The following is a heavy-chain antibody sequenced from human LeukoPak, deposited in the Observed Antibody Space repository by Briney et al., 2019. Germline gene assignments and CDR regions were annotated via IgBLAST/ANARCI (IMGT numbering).Heavy chain of an antibody. CDR2: IYYSGST. J-gene: IGHJ5*02. CDR1: GGSTSSSSYY. Sequence: SETLSLTCTVSGGSTSSSSYYWSWIRQPPGKGLEWIGSIYYSGSTYYNPSLKSRVTISVDTSKNQFSLKLSSVTAADTAVYYCARRRKYSYGYLSWFDPWGQGTLVTVSS. CDR3: ARRRKYSYGYLSWFDP. D-gene: IGHD5-18*01. V-gene: IGHV4-39*01.